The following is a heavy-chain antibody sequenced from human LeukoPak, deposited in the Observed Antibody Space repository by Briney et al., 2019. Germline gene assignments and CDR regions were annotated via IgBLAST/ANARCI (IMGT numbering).Heavy chain of an antibody. V-gene: IGHV3-23*01. CDR1: GFTFSSYA. D-gene: IGHD4-11*01. J-gene: IGHJ4*02. CDR3: AKDLQRTTITSTSFEY. CDR2: ISGSGGNT. Sequence: QPGGSLRLSCAASGFTFSSYAMNWVRQAPGKGLEWVSGISGSGGNTNFADSVKGRFTISRDNSNNTLYLQMNSLRAEDTAVYYCAKDLQRTTITSTSFEYWGQGTLVTVSS.